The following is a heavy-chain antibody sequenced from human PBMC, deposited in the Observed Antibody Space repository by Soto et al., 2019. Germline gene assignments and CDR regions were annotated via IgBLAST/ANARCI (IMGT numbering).Heavy chain of an antibody. J-gene: IGHJ5*01. D-gene: IGHD4-17*01. Sequence: EVQLLESGGGLVQPGGSLRLSCAASGFSFSDYAMSWVRQAPGKGLEWVSIISGDAGSTKYADSVKGRFTIPRVNSKNTVYRQMNSLRAEDTAVYYCAKRVYGNYVWFDSWGQGPRVTVSP. CDR2: ISGDAGST. CDR3: AKRVYGNYVWFDS. CDR1: GFSFSDYA. V-gene: IGHV3-23*01.